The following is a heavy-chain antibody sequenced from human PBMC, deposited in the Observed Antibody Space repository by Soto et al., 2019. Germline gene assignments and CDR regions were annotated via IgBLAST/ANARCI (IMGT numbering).Heavy chain of an antibody. J-gene: IGHJ4*02. CDR2: IYYSGST. D-gene: IGHD5-18*01. Sequence: PSDNLSLTSSVSCCSISSYYWSWIRQPPGKGLEWIGYIYYSGSTNYNPSLKSRFTISVDTSKNQFSLKLSSVIAADTAVYYCARDNGYSYGYTLDHWGQGTLVTVS. CDR1: CCSISSYY. V-gene: IGHV4-59*01. CDR3: ARDNGYSYGYTLDH.